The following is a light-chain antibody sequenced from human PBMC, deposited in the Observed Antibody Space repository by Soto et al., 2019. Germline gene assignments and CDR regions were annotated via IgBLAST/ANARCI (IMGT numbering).Light chain of an antibody. CDR2: DVS. V-gene: IGLV2-11*01. CDR1: SSDVGGYNF. CDR3: CSYAGSHFL. J-gene: IGLJ2*01. Sequence: QSALTQPRSVSGSPGQSVTISCTGTSSDVGGYNFVSWYQQHPGKAPKLMIYDVSQRPSGVPDRFSGSKSGNTASLTISGLQDEDEADYYCCSYAGSHFLFGGATKLTVL.